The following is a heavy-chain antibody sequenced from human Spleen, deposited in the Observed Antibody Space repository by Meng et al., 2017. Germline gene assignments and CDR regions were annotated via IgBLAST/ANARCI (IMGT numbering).Heavy chain of an antibody. V-gene: IGHV1-2*06. CDR3: VRDEDISAAGKLFGDY. J-gene: IGHJ4*02. CDR1: AYNFPDYW. D-gene: IGHD6-13*01. CDR2: IDPKSGDT. Sequence: QWVRFGRGVKRPGDSWKVSCTPSAYNFPDYWLHWVRRAPVQGLEWMGRIDPKSGDTHYAQRFQGRVTMTGDTSISTAYMELSGLRSDDTAMYYCVRDEDISAAGKLFGDYWGQGTLVTVSS.